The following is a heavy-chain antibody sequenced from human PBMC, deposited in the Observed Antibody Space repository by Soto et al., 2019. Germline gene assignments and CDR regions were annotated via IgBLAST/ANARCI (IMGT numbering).Heavy chain of an antibody. V-gene: IGHV1-69*12. CDR1: GGTFSSYA. D-gene: IGHD3-22*01. CDR3: ARDRGPSSGYYPYWFDP. Sequence: QVQLVQSGAEVKKPGSSVKVSCKASGGTFSSYAISWVRQAPGQGLEWMGEIIPIFGTANYAQKFQGRVTITADESQSTAYMELSSLSSEDTAVYYCARDRGPSSGYYPYWFDPWGQGTLVTVSS. CDR2: IIPIFGTA. J-gene: IGHJ5*02.